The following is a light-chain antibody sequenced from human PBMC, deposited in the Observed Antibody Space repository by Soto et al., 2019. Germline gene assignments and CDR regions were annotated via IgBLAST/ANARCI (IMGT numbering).Light chain of an antibody. CDR2: GAS. Sequence: EIVLTQSPGTLSLSPGERATLSCRASQSVSSSYLAWYHQKPGQAPRLLIYGASSRATGIPDRFSGSGSGTDFTLTISRLEPEVFAVYYCQQYGSSPPWTFGQGTKVEIK. CDR1: QSVSSSY. V-gene: IGKV3-20*01. J-gene: IGKJ1*01. CDR3: QQYGSSPPWT.